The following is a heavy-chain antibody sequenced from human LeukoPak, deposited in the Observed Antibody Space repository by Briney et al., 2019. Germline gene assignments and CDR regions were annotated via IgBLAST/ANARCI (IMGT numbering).Heavy chain of an antibody. CDR3: AREDTAMDPVNYYYCMDV. CDR1: GFTCSSYW. Sequence: GGSLRLSCAASGFTCSSYWMSWVRQAPGKGQEWVANIKQDGSEKYYVDSVKGRFAVSRDNAKKSLYLQMNSLIAEDTAVYYCAREDTAMDPVNYYYCMDVGGQGTTVTVSS. CDR2: IKQDGSEK. V-gene: IGHV3-7*01. J-gene: IGHJ6*02. D-gene: IGHD5-18*01.